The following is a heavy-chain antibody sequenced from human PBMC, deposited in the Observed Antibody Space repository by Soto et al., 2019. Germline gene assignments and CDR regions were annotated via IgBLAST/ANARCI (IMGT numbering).Heavy chain of an antibody. CDR2: IYYSGST. D-gene: IGHD3-3*01. V-gene: IGHV4-31*03. Sequence: SETLSLTCTVSGGSISSGGYYWSWIRQHPGKGLERIGYIYYSGSTYYNPSLKSRVTISVDTSKNQFSLKLSSVTAADTAVYYCARVYSEYYDFWSGYSTSGWFDPWGQGTLVTVSS. CDR3: ARVYSEYYDFWSGYSTSGWFDP. J-gene: IGHJ5*02. CDR1: GGSISSGGYY.